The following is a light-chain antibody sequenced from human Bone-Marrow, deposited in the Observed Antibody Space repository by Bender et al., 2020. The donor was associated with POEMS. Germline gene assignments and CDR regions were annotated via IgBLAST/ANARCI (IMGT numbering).Light chain of an antibody. Sequence: NFMLTQPHSVSESPGKTVTISCTRSSGSIASNYVQWYQQRPGSSPTTVISEDNQRPSGVPDRFSGSIDSSSNSASLTISGLKAEDEADYYCQSYDTDNQVFGGGTKVTVL. CDR1: SGSIASNY. V-gene: IGLV6-57*01. CDR3: QSYDTDNQV. J-gene: IGLJ2*01. CDR2: EDN.